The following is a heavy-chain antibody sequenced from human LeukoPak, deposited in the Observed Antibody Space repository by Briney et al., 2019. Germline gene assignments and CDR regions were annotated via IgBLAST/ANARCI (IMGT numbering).Heavy chain of an antibody. Sequence: GASVKVSCKASGYTFTNYGLSWVRQAPGQGLEWMGWINAYNGNTNYAQKLQGRVTMTTDTSTTTAYMELRSLRSDDTAVYYCARVEGYCSDGSYSSTDYFDYLCQGTLVTVSS. J-gene: IGHJ4*02. CDR1: GYTFTNYG. D-gene: IGHD2-15*01. V-gene: IGHV1-18*04. CDR2: INAYNGNT. CDR3: ARVEGYCSDGSYSSTDYFDY.